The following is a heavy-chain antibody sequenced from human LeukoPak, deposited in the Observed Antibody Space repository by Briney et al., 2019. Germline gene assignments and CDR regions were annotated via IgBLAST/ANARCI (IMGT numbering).Heavy chain of an antibody. CDR1: GDSIICSYY. D-gene: IGHD6-13*01. CDR2: IYTIRRP. CDR3: ARTLAGSSSCYGIREFDY. V-gene: IGHV4-4*07. J-gene: IGHJ4*02. Sequence: PSETLSLTCSVPGDSIICSYYWNWTRQPAGKGLEWLARIYTIRRPTNYNPSLNSRVTMSVDPTKNQSYLTLSSVTAADTPVYYCARTLAGSSSCYGIREFDYWGQGTLVTVSS.